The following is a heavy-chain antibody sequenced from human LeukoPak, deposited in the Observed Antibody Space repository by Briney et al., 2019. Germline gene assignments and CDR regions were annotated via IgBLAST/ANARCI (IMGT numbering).Heavy chain of an antibody. V-gene: IGHV3-21*01. CDR1: GFTFSSYS. D-gene: IGHD6-13*01. CDR3: AREEQLSRYFDY. CDR2: ISSSSSYI. Sequence: GGSLRLSCAASGFTFSSYSMNWVRQAPGKGLEWVSSISSSSSYIYYADSVKGRFTISRDNAKNSLYLQMNSLRAEDTAVYYCAREEQLSRYFDYWGQGTLVTVSS. J-gene: IGHJ4*02.